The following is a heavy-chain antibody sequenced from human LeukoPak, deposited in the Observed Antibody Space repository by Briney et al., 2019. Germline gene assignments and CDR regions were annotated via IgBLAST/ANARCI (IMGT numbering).Heavy chain of an antibody. CDR1: GGSISSGSYY. J-gene: IGHJ4*02. D-gene: IGHD2-15*01. CDR3: ARHSIDYSGSTCYDY. Sequence: PSQTLSLTCTVSGGSISSGSYYWSWIRQPAGKGLEWIGRIYTSGSTNYNPSLKSRVTISVDTSKNQFSLKLSSVTAADTAVYYCARHSIDYSGSTCYDYWGQGTLVTVSS. V-gene: IGHV4-61*02. CDR2: IYTSGST.